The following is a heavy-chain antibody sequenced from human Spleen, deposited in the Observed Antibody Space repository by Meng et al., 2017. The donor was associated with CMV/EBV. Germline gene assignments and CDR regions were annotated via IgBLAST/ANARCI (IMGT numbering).Heavy chain of an antibody. D-gene: IGHD3-22*01. CDR3: TRGGYDSSGYYDAFDI. J-gene: IGHJ3*02. V-gene: IGHV3-49*04. Sequence: GGSLRLSCAASGFTFSSYAMSWVRQAPGKGLEWVGFIRSKAYGGTTEYAASVKGRFTISRDDSKRIAYLQMNSLKNEDTAVYYCTRGGYDSSGYYDAFDIWGQGTMVTVSS. CDR2: IRSKAYGGTT. CDR1: GFTFSSYA.